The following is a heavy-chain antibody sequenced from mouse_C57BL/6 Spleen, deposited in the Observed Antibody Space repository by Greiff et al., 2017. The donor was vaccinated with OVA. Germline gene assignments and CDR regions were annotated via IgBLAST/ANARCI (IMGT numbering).Heavy chain of an antibody. CDR1: GYTFTSSG. V-gene: IGHV1-81*01. J-gene: IGHJ4*01. Sequence: QVQLQQSGAELARPGASVKLSCKASGYTFTSSGLSWVKQSTGQGLVWIGELYPRSGNPYYNETFKRKATLTADKSSSTAYMELGSLTCEESAVYFWSRGNYGLRDYAMDYWGQGTSVTVSS. CDR3: SRGNYGLRDYAMDY. CDR2: LYPRSGNP. D-gene: IGHD1-1*01.